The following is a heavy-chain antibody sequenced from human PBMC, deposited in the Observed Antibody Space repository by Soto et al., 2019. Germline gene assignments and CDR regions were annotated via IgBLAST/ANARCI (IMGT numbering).Heavy chain of an antibody. V-gene: IGHV3-11*01. CDR2: ISSSGSTI. CDR1: GFTFSDYY. Sequence: VGSLRLSCAASGFTFSDYYMSWIRQAPGKGLEWVSYISSSGSTIYYADSVKGRFTISRDNAKNSLYLQMNSLRAEDTAVYYCAVMITFGGVIEIPEPMDVWGQGTTVTVSS. D-gene: IGHD3-16*02. CDR3: AVMITFGGVIEIPEPMDV. J-gene: IGHJ6*02.